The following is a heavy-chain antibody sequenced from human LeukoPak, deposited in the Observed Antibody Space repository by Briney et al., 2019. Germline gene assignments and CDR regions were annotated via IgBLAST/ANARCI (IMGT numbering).Heavy chain of an antibody. CDR1: GGSISSGGYS. CDR2: IYYGGNT. J-gene: IGHJ3*02. D-gene: IGHD3-10*01. V-gene: IGHV4-30-2*01. Sequence: SQTLSLTCAVSGGSISSGGYSWNWIRQPPGKGLEWIGYIYYGGNTYYNPSLKSRVTISVDRSKNQFSLKLSSVTAADTAVYYCARDGDLIIVPMGAFDIWGQGTMVTVSS. CDR3: ARDGDLIIVPMGAFDI.